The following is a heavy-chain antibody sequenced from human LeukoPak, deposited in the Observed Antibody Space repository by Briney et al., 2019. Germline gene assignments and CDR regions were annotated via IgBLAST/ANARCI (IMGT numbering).Heavy chain of an antibody. J-gene: IGHJ4*02. Sequence: GGSLRLSCAASGFNFVHYNMNWVRQAPGKGLEWVSSISSTSSYIYYADSVKGRFTISRDNAKNSLYLQMNSLRTEDTAPYYCAREGSALDYWGQGTLVTVSS. CDR1: GFNFVHYN. CDR2: ISSTSSYI. V-gene: IGHV3-21*01. CDR3: AREGSALDY.